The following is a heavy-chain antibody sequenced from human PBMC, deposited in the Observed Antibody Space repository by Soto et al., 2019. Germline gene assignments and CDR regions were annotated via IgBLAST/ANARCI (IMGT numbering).Heavy chain of an antibody. CDR2: ISYDGSNK. J-gene: IGHJ2*01. D-gene: IGHD3-22*01. V-gene: IGHV3-30-3*01. CDR1: GFTFSSYA. CDR3: AREKTIVVVIDDWYFDL. Sequence: GGSLRLSCAASGFTFSSYAMHWVRQAPGKGLEWVAVISYDGSNKYYADSVKGRFTISRDNSKNTLYLQMNSLRAEDTAEYYCAREKTIVVVIDDWYFDLWGRGTLVTVSS.